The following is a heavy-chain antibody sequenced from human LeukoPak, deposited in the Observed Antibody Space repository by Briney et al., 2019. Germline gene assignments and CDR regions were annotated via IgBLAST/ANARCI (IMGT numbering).Heavy chain of an antibody. CDR1: GGTFTSYT. Sequence: ASVKVSCKASGGTFTSYTISWVRHAPGQGLEWMGRIIPILGIANYAQKFQGRVTITADKSTSTAYMGLSSLRSEDTAVYYCAIANTIYNSGSVLLHFWGQGTLGTVSS. V-gene: IGHV1-69*02. D-gene: IGHD6-19*01. CDR3: AIANTIYNSGSVLLHF. CDR2: IIPILGIA. J-gene: IGHJ4*02.